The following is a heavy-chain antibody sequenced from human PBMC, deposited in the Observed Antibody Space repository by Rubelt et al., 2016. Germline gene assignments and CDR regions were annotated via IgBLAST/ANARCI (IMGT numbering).Heavy chain of an antibody. Sequence: QVQLVQSGAEVKKPGASVKVSCKASEYSFTKNPIHWVRQAPGQRLEWMGWINAGHGNTQYSQQVRGRGTISGDTSGRTGYMGLSSLRSEETAVYYCAREDTTDRGWYDALDIWGQGTMVTVSS. J-gene: IGHJ3*02. CDR1: EYSFTKNP. D-gene: IGHD6-19*01. CDR3: AREDTTDRGWYDALDI. V-gene: IGHV1-3*01. CDR2: INAGHGNT.